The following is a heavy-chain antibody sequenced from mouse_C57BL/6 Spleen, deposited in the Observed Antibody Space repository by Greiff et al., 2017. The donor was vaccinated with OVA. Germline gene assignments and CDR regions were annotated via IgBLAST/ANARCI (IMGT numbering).Heavy chain of an antibody. CDR2: INYDGSST. CDR1: GFTFSDYY. J-gene: IGHJ4*01. V-gene: IGHV5-16*01. CDR3: ARVAYGVGYYAMDY. D-gene: IGHD1-1*01. Sequence: EVHLVESEGGLVQPGSSMKLSCTASGFTFSDYYMAWVRQVPEKGLEWVANINYDGSSTYYLDSLKSRFIISRDNAKNILYLQMSSLKSEDTATYYCARVAYGVGYYAMDYWGQGTSVTVSS.